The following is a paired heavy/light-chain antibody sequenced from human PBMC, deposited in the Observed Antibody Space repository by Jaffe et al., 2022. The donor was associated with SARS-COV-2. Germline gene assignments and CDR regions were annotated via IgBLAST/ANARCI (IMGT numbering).Light chain of an antibody. Sequence: QFVLTQPPSVSAAPGQKVTISCSGSSSNIGKNYVSWYQQLPGTAPKLLIYDNNKRPSGIPDRFSGSKTGTSATLVITGLQAGDEADYYCGTWDSGLSADVFGGGTKLTVL. CDR2: DNN. CDR3: GTWDSGLSADV. CDR1: SSNIGKNY. V-gene: IGLV1-51*01. J-gene: IGLJ3*02.
Heavy chain of an antibody. CDR2: IDPSDSYT. CDR1: GYSFTNYW. CDR3: ARRDYYDSSGYFTDAFDI. D-gene: IGHD3-22*01. Sequence: EVQLVQSGAEVKKPGESLRISCKGSGYSFTNYWIAWVRQMPGKGLEWMGRIDPSDSYTDYSPSFQGHVTISADKSIDTAYLQWSSLKASDTAMYYCARRDYYDSSGYFTDAFDIWGQGTMVTVSS. J-gene: IGHJ3*02. V-gene: IGHV5-10-1*03.